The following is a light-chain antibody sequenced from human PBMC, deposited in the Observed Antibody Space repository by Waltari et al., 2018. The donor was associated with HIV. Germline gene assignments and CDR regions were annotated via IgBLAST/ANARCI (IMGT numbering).Light chain of an antibody. V-gene: IGLV2-11*01. J-gene: IGLJ1*01. CDR1: SSDVGGYHY. CDR3: CSYAGSYTGV. Sequence: QSALTQPRSVSGSPGQSVTISCTGSSSDVGGYHYVSWYQQHPGKAPKLIIYDVDKRPSGVPSRFSGSKSGNTASLTISVLQAEDEADYYCCSYAGSYTGVFGSGAEVTVL. CDR2: DVD.